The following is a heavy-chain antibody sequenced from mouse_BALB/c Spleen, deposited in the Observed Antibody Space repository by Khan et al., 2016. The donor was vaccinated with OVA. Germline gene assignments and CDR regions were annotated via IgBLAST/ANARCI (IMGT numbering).Heavy chain of an antibody. Sequence: QVQLKQSGPGLVAPSQSLSITCTISGFSLTNYGIHWVRQPPGQGLEWLVLMWSDGSTTYNSALQSRLTISKDNSKSHVFLKMNSLQTDDTAMYFCARQPYYHYNVMDYWGQGTSVTVSS. J-gene: IGHJ4*01. CDR1: GFSLTNYG. V-gene: IGHV2-6-1*01. CDR3: ARQPYYHYNVMDY. D-gene: IGHD2-10*01. CDR2: MWSDGST.